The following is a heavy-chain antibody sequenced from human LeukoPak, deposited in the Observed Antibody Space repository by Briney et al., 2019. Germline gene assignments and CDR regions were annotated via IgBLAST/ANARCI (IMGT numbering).Heavy chain of an antibody. J-gene: IGHJ4*02. CDR2: ISGSGGST. Sequence: PGGSLRLSCAASGFTFSSYAMSWVRQAPGKGLEWVSAISGSGGSTYYADSVKGRFTISRDNSKNTLYLQMNSLRAEDTAVYYCAKVRLGGYSYGEPTDYWGQGTLVTVSS. V-gene: IGHV3-23*01. CDR1: GFTFSSYA. CDR3: AKVRLGGYSYGEPTDY. D-gene: IGHD5-18*01.